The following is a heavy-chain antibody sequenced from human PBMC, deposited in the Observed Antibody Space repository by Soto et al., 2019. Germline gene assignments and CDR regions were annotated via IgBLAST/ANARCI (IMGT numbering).Heavy chain of an antibody. CDR3: ASSQKGYNWNYFDH. V-gene: IGHV4-30-2*01. Sequence: PSETLSLTCAVSGGSISSGGYSWSWIRQPPGKGLEWIGYIYHSGSTYYNPSLESRVSVSVDTSKNQFSLKVSAVTAADTAVYYCASSQKGYNWNYFDHWGQGALVTVSS. CDR1: GGSISSGGYS. CDR2: IYHSGST. D-gene: IGHD1-20*01. J-gene: IGHJ4*02.